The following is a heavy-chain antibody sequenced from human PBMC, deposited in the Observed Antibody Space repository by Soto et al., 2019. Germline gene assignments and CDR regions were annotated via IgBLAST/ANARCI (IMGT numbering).Heavy chain of an antibody. V-gene: IGHV5-51*01. CDR2: IYPGDSDT. J-gene: IGHJ6*02. Sequence: VESVKISCKGSGYTFTNDWIVWVRQIPWKGLEWMGIIYPGDSDTRYSPSFQGQVTISADRSISTAYLQWSSLKASDTGMYYCARYPTLTDYFFHGMDVWGQGTTVNVSS. D-gene: IGHD4-17*01. CDR1: GYTFTNDW. CDR3: ARYPTLTDYFFHGMDV.